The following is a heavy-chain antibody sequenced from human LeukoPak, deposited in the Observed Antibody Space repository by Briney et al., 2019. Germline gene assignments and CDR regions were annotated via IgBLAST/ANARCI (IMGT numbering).Heavy chain of an antibody. CDR3: ARDWGYSSLP. CDR1: GGSFSGYY. J-gene: IGHJ5*02. Sequence: PSETLSLTCAVYGGSFSGYYWSWIRQPPGKGLEWIGEINHSGSTNYNPSLKSRVTISVDTSKNQFSLKLSSVTAEDTAVYYCARDWGYSSLPWGQGTLVTVSS. V-gene: IGHV4-34*01. CDR2: INHSGST. D-gene: IGHD6-13*01.